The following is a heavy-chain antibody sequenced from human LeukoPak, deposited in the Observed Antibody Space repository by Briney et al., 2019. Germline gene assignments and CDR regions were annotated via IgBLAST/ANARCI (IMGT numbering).Heavy chain of an antibody. CDR2: IIPIFGTA. CDR1: GYTFTSYG. Sequence: GASVKVSCKASGYTFTSYGISWVRQAPGQGLEWMGGIIPIFGTANYAQKFQGRVTITTDESTSTAYMELSSLRSEDTAVYYCATRPYYYDSSGFAFDIWGQGTMVTVSS. CDR3: ATRPYYYDSSGFAFDI. D-gene: IGHD3-22*01. J-gene: IGHJ3*02. V-gene: IGHV1-69*05.